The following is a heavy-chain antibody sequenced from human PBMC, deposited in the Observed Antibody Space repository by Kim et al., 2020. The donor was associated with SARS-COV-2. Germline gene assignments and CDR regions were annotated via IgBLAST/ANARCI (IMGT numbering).Heavy chain of an antibody. J-gene: IGHJ4*02. Sequence: YAVSVKSRITINPDTSKNQFSLQLNSVTPEDTAVYYCARDLSSSSRAIDYWGQGTLVTVSS. V-gene: IGHV6-1*01. CDR3: ARDLSSSSRAIDY. D-gene: IGHD6-6*01.